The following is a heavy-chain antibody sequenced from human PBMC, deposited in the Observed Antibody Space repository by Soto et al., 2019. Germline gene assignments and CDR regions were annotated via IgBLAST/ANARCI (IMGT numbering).Heavy chain of an antibody. V-gene: IGHV3-30*03. CDR2: ISYDGSHK. CDR3: VSAHPAPALFRFDY. J-gene: IGHJ4*02. CDR1: GFNVSSNG. Sequence: GGSLRLSCAASGFNVSSNGMFWVRQAPGEGLEWVAIISYDGSHKYYGDSVKGRFTISRDSSRNTLFPQMNSLRPEDTAVYYCVSAHPAPALFRFDYWGQGTLVTVSS. D-gene: IGHD2-2*01.